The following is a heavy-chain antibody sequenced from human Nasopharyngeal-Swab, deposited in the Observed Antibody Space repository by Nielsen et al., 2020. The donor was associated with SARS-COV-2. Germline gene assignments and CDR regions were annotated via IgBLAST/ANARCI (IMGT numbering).Heavy chain of an antibody. V-gene: IGHV3-15*01. D-gene: IGHD2-15*01. J-gene: IGHJ4*02. Sequence: GGSLRLSCAASGFTFSNAWMSWVRQAPGKGLEWVGRIKSKTDGGTTDYAAPVKGRFTISRDDSKNTLYLQMNSLRAEDTAVYYCAKAYFQYCSGGSCYRGALDYWGQGTLVTVSS. CDR2: IKSKTDGGTT. CDR3: AKAYFQYCSGGSCYRGALDY. CDR1: GFTFSNAW.